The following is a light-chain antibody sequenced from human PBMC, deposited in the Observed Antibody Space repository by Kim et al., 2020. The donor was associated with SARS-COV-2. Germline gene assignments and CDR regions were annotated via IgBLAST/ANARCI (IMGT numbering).Light chain of an antibody. CDR1: NIGSKS. CDR2: YDS. CDR3: QVWDSSSDHVV. Sequence: SYELTQPPSVSVAPGKTARITCGGNNIGSKSVHWYQQKPGQAPVLVIYYDSDRPSGIPERFSGSNSGNTATLTISRVEAGDEADYYCQVWDSSSDHVVFGRGTKLTVL. J-gene: IGLJ2*01. V-gene: IGLV3-21*04.